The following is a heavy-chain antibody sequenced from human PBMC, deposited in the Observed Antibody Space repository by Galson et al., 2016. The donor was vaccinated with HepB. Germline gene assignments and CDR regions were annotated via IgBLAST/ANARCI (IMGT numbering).Heavy chain of an antibody. J-gene: IGHJ4*02. D-gene: IGHD6-13*01. CDR2: IYHYGST. V-gene: IGHV4-4*02. CDR1: GGSISSGDW. CDR3: AVRRLSSSWSHYFDY. Sequence: SETLSLTCAVSGGSISSGDWWSWVRQPPGKGLEWIGEIYHYGSTNYNPSHKSRVTISVDKSKNQFSLKLTSVTAADTAVYYCAVRRLSSSWSHYFDYWGQGTLVTVAS.